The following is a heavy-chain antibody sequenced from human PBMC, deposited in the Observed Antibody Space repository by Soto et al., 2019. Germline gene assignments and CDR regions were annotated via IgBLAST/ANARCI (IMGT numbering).Heavy chain of an antibody. CDR1: FCSIPRGGYY. D-gene: IGHD6-13*01. CDR2: IYYSGST. CDR3: ARMITATGTEYFDL. V-gene: IGHV4-31*03. Sequence: TPPPPRPFSFCSIPRGGYYLSWIRQPPGKGLEWIGYIYYSGSTYYNPSLKSRVTISVDTSKNQFSLKLSSVTAADTAVYYCARMITATGTEYFDLWGRGALVTV. J-gene: IGHJ2*01.